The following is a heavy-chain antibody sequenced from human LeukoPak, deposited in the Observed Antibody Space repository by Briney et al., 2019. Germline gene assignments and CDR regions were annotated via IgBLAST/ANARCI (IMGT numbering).Heavy chain of an antibody. V-gene: IGHV3-33*01. Sequence: WGSLRLSCAASGFTFSSYGMHWVRQAPGKGLEWVAIIWYDGSNKYYADSVKGRFTISRDNSKNTLYLQMNSLRAEDTAVYYCARDWELTPDYWGRGTLVTVPS. D-gene: IGHD1-7*01. CDR3: ARDWELTPDY. J-gene: IGHJ4*02. CDR2: IWYDGSNK. CDR1: GFTFSSYG.